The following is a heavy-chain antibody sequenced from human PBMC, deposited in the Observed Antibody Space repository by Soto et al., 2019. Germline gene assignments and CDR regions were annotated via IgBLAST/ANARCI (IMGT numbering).Heavy chain of an antibody. Sequence: GGSLRLSCAASGFTFSSYCMSWVRQAPGKGLEWVANIKQDGSEKYYVDSVKGRFTISRDNAKNTLHLQMNSLRAEDAAIYYCAKASAYGSGSLDNWGQGALVTVSS. D-gene: IGHD3-10*01. J-gene: IGHJ4*02. CDR1: GFTFSSYC. CDR2: IKQDGSEK. V-gene: IGHV3-7*03. CDR3: AKASAYGSGSLDN.